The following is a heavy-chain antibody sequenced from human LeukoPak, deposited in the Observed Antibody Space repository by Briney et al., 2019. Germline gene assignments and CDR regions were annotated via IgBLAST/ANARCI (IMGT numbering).Heavy chain of an antibody. D-gene: IGHD6-13*01. CDR1: GYSISSGYY. CDR3: AGLLIKAAAGTKIDY. V-gene: IGHV4-38-2*02. Sequence: PSETLSLTCTVSGYSISSGYYWGWIRQPPGKGLEWIGSIYHSGSTYYNPSLKSRVTISVDTSKNQFSLKLSSVTAADTAVYYCAGLLIKAAAGTKIDYWGQGTLVTVSS. CDR2: IYHSGST. J-gene: IGHJ4*02.